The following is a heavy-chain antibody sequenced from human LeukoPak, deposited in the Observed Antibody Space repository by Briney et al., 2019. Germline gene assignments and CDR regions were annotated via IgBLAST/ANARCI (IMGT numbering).Heavy chain of an antibody. V-gene: IGHV3-30*18. CDR2: ISYDGSNK. D-gene: IGHD1-26*01. CDR1: GFTFSSYG. J-gene: IGHJ6*02. CDR3: AKDRGSSPYYCYGMDV. Sequence: SGRSLRLSCAASGFTFSSYGMHWVRQAPGKGLEWVAVISYDGSNKYYADSVKGRFTISRDNSKHTLYLQMNSLRAEDTAVYYCAKDRGSSPYYCYGMDVWGQGTTVTVSS.